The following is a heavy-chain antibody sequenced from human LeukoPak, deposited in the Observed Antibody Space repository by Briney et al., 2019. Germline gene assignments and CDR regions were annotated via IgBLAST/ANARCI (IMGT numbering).Heavy chain of an antibody. J-gene: IGHJ4*02. D-gene: IGHD3-22*01. V-gene: IGHV3-23*01. CDR3: ASYDSSGYAFFDY. CDR2: ISGSGGST. CDR1: GFTFSSYA. Sequence: PGGSLRLSCAASGFTFSSYAMGWVRQAPGKGLEWVSAISGSGGSTYYADSVKGRFTISRDNSKNTLYLQMNSLRAEDTAVYYCASYDSSGYAFFDYWGQGTLVTVSS.